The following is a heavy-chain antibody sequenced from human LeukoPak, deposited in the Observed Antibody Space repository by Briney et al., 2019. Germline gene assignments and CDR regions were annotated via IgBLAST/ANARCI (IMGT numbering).Heavy chain of an antibody. V-gene: IGHV3-21*01. Sequence: PGGSLRLSCAASGFTFRSYSMNWVRQAPGKGLEWVSSISSSSSYIYYADSVKGRFTISRDNAKNSLYLQMNSLRAEDTAVYYCARAQQLVENYYFDYWGQGTLVTVSS. D-gene: IGHD6-13*01. CDR1: GFTFRSYS. J-gene: IGHJ4*02. CDR3: ARAQQLVENYYFDY. CDR2: ISSSSSYI.